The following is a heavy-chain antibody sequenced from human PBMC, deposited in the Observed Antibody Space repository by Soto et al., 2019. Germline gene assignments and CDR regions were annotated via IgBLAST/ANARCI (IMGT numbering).Heavy chain of an antibody. Sequence: LSLTCTVSGGSISSYYWSWIRQPPGAGLEWIGYIHYSGSTNYNPSLKSRVTISVDTSKNQFSLNLSSVTAADTAVYYCARNRWDTYYYYYFMDVWGKGTTVTVSS. CDR1: GGSISSYY. CDR2: IHYSGST. CDR3: ARNRWDTYYYYYFMDV. J-gene: IGHJ6*03. D-gene: IGHD1-26*01. V-gene: IGHV4-59*01.